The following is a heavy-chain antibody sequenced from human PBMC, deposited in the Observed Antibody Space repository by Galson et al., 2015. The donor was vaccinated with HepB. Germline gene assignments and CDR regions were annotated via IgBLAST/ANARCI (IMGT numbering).Heavy chain of an antibody. D-gene: IGHD1-26*01. Sequence: SLRLSCAASGFSLSTYIMGWVRQAPGKGVIWVSGISGDTKKTYDADVVKGRFTISRDNSQNTLYLQMNSLRVEETAVYYCARGPMGKTRAPLDYWGQGTLVTVSS. CDR1: GFSLSTYI. CDR2: ISGDTKKT. J-gene: IGHJ4*02. CDR3: ARGPMGKTRAPLDY. V-gene: IGHV3-23*01.